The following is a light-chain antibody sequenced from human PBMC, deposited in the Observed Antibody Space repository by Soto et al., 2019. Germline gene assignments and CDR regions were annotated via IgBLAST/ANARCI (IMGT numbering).Light chain of an antibody. V-gene: IGKV3D-15*01. J-gene: IGKJ5*01. CDR3: QQHNQWPIT. CDR2: YIS. CDR1: QSAGNF. Sequence: IVMTQSPSTLSVSPGETASLSCRASQSAGNFLAWYQQKPGQAPRLLIYYISTRATGIPARFSGSGSGTEFTLTINSLQSEDSAVYYCQQHNQWPITSGQGTRLEI.